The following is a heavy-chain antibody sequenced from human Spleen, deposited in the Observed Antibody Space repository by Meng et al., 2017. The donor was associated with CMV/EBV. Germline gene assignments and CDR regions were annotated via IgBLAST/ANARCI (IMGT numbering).Heavy chain of an antibody. Sequence: GESLKISCAASKFTFSSYTMNWVRQAPGEGLEWVSLISGDGSHIYYADSVKGRFTISRDNAKNSVYLQMNSLRAEDTAVYYCARDNDYTNYYWGQGTLVTVSS. CDR2: ISGDGSHI. V-gene: IGHV3-21*01. CDR3: ARDNDYTNYY. CDR1: KFTFSSYT. J-gene: IGHJ4*02. D-gene: IGHD4-11*01.